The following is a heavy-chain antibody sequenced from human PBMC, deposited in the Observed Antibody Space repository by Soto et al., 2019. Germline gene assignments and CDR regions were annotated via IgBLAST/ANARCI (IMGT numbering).Heavy chain of an antibody. J-gene: IGHJ4*02. CDR3: ARHRIEVVWRGFDF. D-gene: IGHD3-10*01. V-gene: IGHV4-39*01. CDR2: SSYNGGT. CDR1: TDSSSFTNSY. Sequence: SDTLALTCTVSTDSSSFTNSYWGWIRQPPGKGLQWIGSSSYNGGTFYNPSLKGRVVISFDTSKKQSSLQVTSVTAADTAVYFCARHRIEVVWRGFDFWGQGSPVTVSS.